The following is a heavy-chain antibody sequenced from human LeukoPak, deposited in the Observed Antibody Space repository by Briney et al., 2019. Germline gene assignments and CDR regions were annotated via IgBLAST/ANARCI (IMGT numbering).Heavy chain of an antibody. V-gene: IGHV1-18*01. CDR2: ISAYNGNT. CDR3: ARHKVYHGSGSYSFDY. D-gene: IGHD3-10*01. Sequence: GASVKVSCKASGYTFTSYGISWVRRAPGQGLEWMGWISAYNGNTNYAQKLQGRVTMTTDTSTSTAYMELRSLRSDDTAVYYCARHKVYHGSGSYSFDYWGQGTLVTVSS. CDR1: GYTFTSYG. J-gene: IGHJ4*02.